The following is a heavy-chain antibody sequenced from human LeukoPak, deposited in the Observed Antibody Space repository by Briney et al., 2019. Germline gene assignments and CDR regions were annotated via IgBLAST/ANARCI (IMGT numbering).Heavy chain of an antibody. CDR1: GGSISSSSYY. J-gene: IGHJ3*02. D-gene: IGHD5-18*01. Sequence: PSETLSLTCTVSGGSISSSSYYWGWIRQPPGKGLEWIGSIYYSGSTYYNPSLKSRVTISVDTSKNQFSLKLSSVTAADTAVYYCARDSRASYGTQDAFDIWGQGTMVTVSS. V-gene: IGHV4-39*07. CDR2: IYYSGST. CDR3: ARDSRASYGTQDAFDI.